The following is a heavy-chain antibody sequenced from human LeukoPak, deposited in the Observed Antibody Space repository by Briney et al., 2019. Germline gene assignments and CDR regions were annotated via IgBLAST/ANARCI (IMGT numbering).Heavy chain of an antibody. CDR3: ARAPSGSYSYYFDY. CDR1: GGSFSGYY. D-gene: IGHD1-26*01. Sequence: PSETLSLTCAVYGGSFSGYYWSWVRQAPGKGLEWVSVIYSGGSTYYADSVKGRFTISRDNSKNTLYLQMNSLRAEDTAVYYCARAPSGSYSYYFDYWGQGTLVTVSS. CDR2: IYSGGST. J-gene: IGHJ4*02. V-gene: IGHV3-53*01.